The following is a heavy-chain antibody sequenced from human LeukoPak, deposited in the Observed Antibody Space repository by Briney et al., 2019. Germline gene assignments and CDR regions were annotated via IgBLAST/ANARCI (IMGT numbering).Heavy chain of an antibody. V-gene: IGHV4-30-4*08. CDR1: GGSISSGDYY. CDR2: IYHSGST. J-gene: IGHJ4*02. Sequence: SQTLSLTCTVSGGSISSGDYYWSWIRQPPGKGLGWIGSIYHSGSTYYNPSLKSRVTISVDTSKNQFSLKLSSVTAADTAVYYCASMDYYGSGSYPPGVYFDYWGQGTLVTVSS. D-gene: IGHD3-10*01. CDR3: ASMDYYGSGSYPPGVYFDY.